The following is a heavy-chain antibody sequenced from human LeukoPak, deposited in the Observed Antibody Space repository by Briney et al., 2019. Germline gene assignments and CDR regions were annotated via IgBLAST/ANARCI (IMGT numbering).Heavy chain of an antibody. Sequence: PSETLSLTCTVSGGSITSHYWSWIRQPPGKGLEWIGYIHYSGSTNYGPSLTSRVTISLDTSNNQFSLKVNSVTAADTAVYYCARAQGGAFDIWGQGTMVTVSS. CDR1: GGSITSHY. CDR3: ARAQGGAFDI. D-gene: IGHD3-16*01. CDR2: IHYSGST. J-gene: IGHJ3*02. V-gene: IGHV4-59*11.